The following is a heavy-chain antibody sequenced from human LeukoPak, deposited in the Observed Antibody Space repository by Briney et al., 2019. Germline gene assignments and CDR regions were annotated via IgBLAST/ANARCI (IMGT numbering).Heavy chain of an antibody. D-gene: IGHD2-15*01. CDR1: GGSITSYY. V-gene: IGHV4-59*12. CDR3: ARPLSLGYCSGGSCYGRGAWFDR. Sequence: PSETLSLTCTVSGGSITSYYWSWIRQPPGKGLEWIGYIYHSGSTNYNPSLKSRVTISVDTSKNQFSLKLRSVTAADTAVYYCARPLSLGYCSGGSCYGRGAWFDRWGQGTLVTVSS. J-gene: IGHJ5*02. CDR2: IYHSGST.